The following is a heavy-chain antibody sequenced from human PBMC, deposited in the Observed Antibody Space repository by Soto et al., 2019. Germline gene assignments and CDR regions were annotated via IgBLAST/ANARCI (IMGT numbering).Heavy chain of an antibody. CDR2: INPNSGGT. CDR3: ARGRTGTTSYFDY. V-gene: IGHV1-2*02. Sequence: ASVKVSCKASGYTFTGYYLHWVRQAPGQGLEWMGWINPNSGGTNYAQKFQGRVAMTRDTSISTAYMELSRLRSDDTAVYYCARGRTGTTSYFDYWGQGNLVTVSS. CDR1: GYTFTGYY. D-gene: IGHD1-1*01. J-gene: IGHJ4*02.